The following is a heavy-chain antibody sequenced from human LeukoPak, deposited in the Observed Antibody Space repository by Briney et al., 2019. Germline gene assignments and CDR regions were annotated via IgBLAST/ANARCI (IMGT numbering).Heavy chain of an antibody. CDR2: IIPIFDTA. J-gene: IGHJ6*02. V-gene: IGHV1-69*13. D-gene: IGHD3-10*01. Sequence: SVKVSCKASGGTFSSYAISWVRQAPGQGLEWMGGIIPIFDTANYAQKFQGRVTITADESTSTAYMELSSLRSEDTAVYYCARVGTMVPFYYYYYGMDVWGQGTTVTVSS. CDR1: GGTFSSYA. CDR3: ARVGTMVPFYYYYYGMDV.